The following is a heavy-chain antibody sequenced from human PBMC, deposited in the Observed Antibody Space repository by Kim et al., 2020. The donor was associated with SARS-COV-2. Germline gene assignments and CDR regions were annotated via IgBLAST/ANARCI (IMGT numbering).Heavy chain of an antibody. D-gene: IGHD5-12*01. CDR1: GLTFMSYW. Sequence: GGSLRLSCAASGLTFMSYWMSWVRQAPGKGLEWVDNIKQDGSEKYYVDSVKGRFTISRDNAKNSLYLQMNSLRAEDTSVYYCARDVGEMATMANYFDYWGQGTLVTDSS. CDR3: ARDVGEMATMANYFDY. CDR2: IKQDGSEK. V-gene: IGHV3-7*01. J-gene: IGHJ4*02.